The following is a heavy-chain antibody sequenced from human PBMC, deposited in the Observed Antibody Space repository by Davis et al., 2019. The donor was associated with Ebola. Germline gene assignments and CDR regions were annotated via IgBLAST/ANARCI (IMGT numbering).Heavy chain of an antibody. Sequence: GESLKISCAASGFTFSNHWMSWVRQAPGKGLEWVANINQDGSERYYVDSVKGRFTISRDNAKNSLYLQMNSLRAEDTAVYYCARGRIFYYFIMDVWGQGTTVTVSS. CDR1: GFTFSNHW. CDR2: INQDGSER. V-gene: IGHV3-7*03. D-gene: IGHD1-14*01. J-gene: IGHJ6*02. CDR3: ARGRIFYYFIMDV.